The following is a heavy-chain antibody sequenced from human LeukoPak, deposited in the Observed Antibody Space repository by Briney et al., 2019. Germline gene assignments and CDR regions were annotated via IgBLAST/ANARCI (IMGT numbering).Heavy chain of an antibody. CDR1: GFTFSSYG. D-gene: IGHD3-22*01. Sequence: GGSLRLSCAASGFTFSSYGMHWVRQAPGKGLEWVAVIWYDGSNKYYADSVKGRFTISRDNSKSTLYLQMNSLRAEDTAVYYCARDGFTMIVVGWYFDLWGRGTLVTVSS. V-gene: IGHV3-33*01. CDR2: IWYDGSNK. CDR3: ARDGFTMIVVGWYFDL. J-gene: IGHJ2*01.